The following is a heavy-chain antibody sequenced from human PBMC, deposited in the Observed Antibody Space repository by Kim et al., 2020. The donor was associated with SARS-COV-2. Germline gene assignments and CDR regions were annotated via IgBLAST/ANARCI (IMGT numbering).Heavy chain of an antibody. CDR3: ARDLTTVAGTFRSPYYYGMDV. CDR2: ISSSITI. Sequence: GGSLRLSCAASGFTFSSYSMNWVRQAPGKGLEWVSYISSSITIYYADSVKVRITISRDNAKNSLYLQMNSLRDEDTAVYYCARDLTTVAGTFRSPYYYGMDVWGQGSTVTVSS. V-gene: IGHV3-48*02. D-gene: IGHD6-19*01. J-gene: IGHJ6*02. CDR1: GFTFSSYS.